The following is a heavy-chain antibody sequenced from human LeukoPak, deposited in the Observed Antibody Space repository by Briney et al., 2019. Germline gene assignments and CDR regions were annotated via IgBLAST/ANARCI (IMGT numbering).Heavy chain of an antibody. J-gene: IGHJ4*02. CDR3: ARDSRFGELLLFDY. CDR1: GFTFSSYS. V-gene: IGHV3-21*01. CDR2: ISSSSSYI. D-gene: IGHD3-10*01. Sequence: GGSLRLSCAASGFTFSSYSMNWVRQPPGKGLEWVSSISSSSSYIYYADSVKGRLTISRDNAKNSLYLQMNSLRAEDTAVYYCARDSRFGELLLFDYWGQGTLVTVSS.